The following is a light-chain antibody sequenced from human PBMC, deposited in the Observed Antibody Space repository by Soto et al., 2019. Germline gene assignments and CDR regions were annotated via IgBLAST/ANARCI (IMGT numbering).Light chain of an antibody. CDR3: QQYNNLPLT. Sequence: DIQMTQSPSSLSASVGDRVTITCQASQDISNSLNWYQQRPGKAPNLLIYDASNLETGVPSRFSGSGSGTHFSLTISSLQPEDIETYHCQQYNNLPLTLGGGPKVDI. V-gene: IGKV1-33*01. CDR2: DAS. CDR1: QDISNS. J-gene: IGKJ4*01.